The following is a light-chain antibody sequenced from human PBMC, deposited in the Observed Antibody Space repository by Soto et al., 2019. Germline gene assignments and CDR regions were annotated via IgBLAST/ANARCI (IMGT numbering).Light chain of an antibody. Sequence: IQMTQSPSSLSVPVGGSVTITCRASQNILAYLNWYQVKLGKPPRLLIFSASHLQSGVPPRFNGSGSGTDFALTIGAVEPDDAGTYYCQQTYATAFTCGQGTNL. V-gene: IGKV1-39*01. CDR1: QNILAY. CDR2: SAS. CDR3: QQTYATAFT. J-gene: IGKJ2*01.